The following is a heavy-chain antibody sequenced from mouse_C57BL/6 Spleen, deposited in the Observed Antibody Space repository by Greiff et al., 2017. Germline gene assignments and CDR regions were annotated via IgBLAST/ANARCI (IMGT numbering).Heavy chain of an antibody. J-gene: IGHJ3*01. D-gene: IGHD2-4*01. V-gene: IGHV1-9*01. Sequence: QVQLQQSGAELMKPGASVKLSCKATGYTFTGYWIAWVKQRPGHGLGWIGEILPGSGSTNYNEKFKGKATFTADTSSNTAYMQLSSLTTEDSAIYYCARWAPIYYDYDGDAYWGQGTLVTVSA. CDR3: ARWAPIYYDYDGDAY. CDR1: GYTFTGYW. CDR2: ILPGSGST.